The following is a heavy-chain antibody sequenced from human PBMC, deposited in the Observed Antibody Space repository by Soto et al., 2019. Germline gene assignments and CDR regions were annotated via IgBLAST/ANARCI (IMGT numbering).Heavy chain of an antibody. CDR2: IIPIFGTA. V-gene: IGHV1-69*13. J-gene: IGHJ6*02. Sequence: GASVKVSCKASGGTFSSYAISWVRQAPGQGLEWMGGIIPIFGTANYAQKFQGRVTITADESTSTAYMELSSLRSEDTAVYYCAREPLTGTTSFRPYYYYGMDVWGQGTTVTVSS. D-gene: IGHD1-7*01. CDR3: AREPLTGTTSFRPYYYYGMDV. CDR1: GGTFSSYA.